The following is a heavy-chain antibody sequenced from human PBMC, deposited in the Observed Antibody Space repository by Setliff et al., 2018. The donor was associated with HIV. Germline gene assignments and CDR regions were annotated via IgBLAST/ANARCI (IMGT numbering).Heavy chain of an antibody. D-gene: IGHD4-17*01. CDR1: GVSISSGGYY. CDR3: GTVTSGHWYFDL. CDR2: ISSRGST. J-gene: IGHJ2*01. Sequence: SETLSLTCTVSGVSISSGGYYWNWIRQHPGKGLEWIGYISSRGSTYYNPSLKSRITMSVDTSKHQFSLKLRSVTAADTAVYYCGTVTSGHWYFDLWGRGTLVTVSS. V-gene: IGHV4-30-4*08.